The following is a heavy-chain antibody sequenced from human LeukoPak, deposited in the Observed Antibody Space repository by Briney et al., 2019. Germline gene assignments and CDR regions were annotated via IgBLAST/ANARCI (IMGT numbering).Heavy chain of an antibody. CDR3: AKDAYYDFWSGYIHD. D-gene: IGHD3-3*01. J-gene: IGHJ4*02. CDR2: ISWNSGSI. CDR1: GFTFDDYA. V-gene: IGHV3-9*01. Sequence: GGSLRLSCAASGFTFDDYAMHWVRQAPGKGLEWVSGISWNSGSIGYADSVKGRFTISRDNAKNSLYLQMNSLRAEDTALYYRAKDAYYDFWSGYIHDWGQGTLVTVSS.